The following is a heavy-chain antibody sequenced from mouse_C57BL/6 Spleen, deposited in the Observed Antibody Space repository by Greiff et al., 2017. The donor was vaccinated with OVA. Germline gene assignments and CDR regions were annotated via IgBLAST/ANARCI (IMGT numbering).Heavy chain of an antibody. Sequence: EVNVVESGGGLVQSGRSLRLSCATSGFTFSDFYMEWVRQAPGKGLEWIAASRNKANDYTTEYSASVKGRFIVSRDTSQSILYLQMNALRAEDTAIYYCARVYDYDAMDYWGQGTSVTVSS. CDR1: GFTFSDFY. CDR3: ARVYDYDAMDY. CDR2: SRNKANDYTT. V-gene: IGHV7-1*01. J-gene: IGHJ4*01. D-gene: IGHD2-3*01.